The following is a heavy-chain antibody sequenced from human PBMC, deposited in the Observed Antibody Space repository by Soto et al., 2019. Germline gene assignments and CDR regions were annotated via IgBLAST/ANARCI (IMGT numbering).Heavy chain of an antibody. CDR1: GFTFSSYW. Sequence: EEQVVESGGGLVQPGGSLRLSYAASGFTFSSYWMHWVRQVPGKGLVWVSRINNDGSAATYADSVKGRFNISRDNAKNTVYLQMNSLRAEDTAVYYCVRDKPHNCFDPWGQGTPVTVSS. CDR3: VRDKPHNCFDP. V-gene: IGHV3-74*01. CDR2: INNDGSAA. J-gene: IGHJ5*02.